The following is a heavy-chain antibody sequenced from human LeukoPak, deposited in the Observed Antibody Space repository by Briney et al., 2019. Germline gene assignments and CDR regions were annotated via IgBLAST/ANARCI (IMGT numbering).Heavy chain of an antibody. D-gene: IGHD4-17*01. J-gene: IGHJ2*01. CDR1: GATIGSGHW. V-gene: IGHV4-4*02. Sequence: SETLSLTCAVSGATIGSGHWWTWVRQSPGKEPEWIGEIFHSGSTDYNPSLKSRVTISVDKSENHFSLKLTSVTAADTAVYYCARDQAVRSWYFDLWGRGILVTVSS. CDR3: ARDQAVRSWYFDL. CDR2: IFHSGST.